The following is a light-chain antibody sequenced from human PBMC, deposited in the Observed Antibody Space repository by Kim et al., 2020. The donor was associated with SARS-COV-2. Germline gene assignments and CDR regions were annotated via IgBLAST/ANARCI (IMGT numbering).Light chain of an antibody. CDR2: GGS. CDR3: QQYVVSPRT. V-gene: IGKV3-20*01. CDR1: HTITSNY. J-gene: IGKJ1*01. Sequence: SPGERATLSCRASHTITSNYLAWYQQKPGRAPRSLIYGGSSRATGIPDRFSGSGSGTDFTLTISRLEPDDSAVYYCQQYVVSPRTFGQGTKVDIK.